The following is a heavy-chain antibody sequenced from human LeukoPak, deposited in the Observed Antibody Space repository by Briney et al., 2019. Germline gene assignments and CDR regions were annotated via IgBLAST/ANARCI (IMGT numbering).Heavy chain of an antibody. V-gene: IGHV4-34*01. CDR3: AGNDYYDSSGYLPAVSYFDY. CDR2: INHSGST. D-gene: IGHD3-22*01. CDR1: GGSFSGYY. Sequence: SETLSLTCAVYGGSFSGYYWSWIRQPPGKGLEWIGEINHSGSTNYNLSLKSRVTISVDTSKNQFSLKLSSVTAADTAVYYCAGNDYYDSSGYLPAVSYFDYWGQGTLVTVSS. J-gene: IGHJ4*02.